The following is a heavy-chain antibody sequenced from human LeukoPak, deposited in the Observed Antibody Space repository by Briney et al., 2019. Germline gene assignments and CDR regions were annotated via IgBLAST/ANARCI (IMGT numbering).Heavy chain of an antibody. J-gene: IGHJ4*02. CDR1: GFTFSSYG. CDR3: AKEGVRGVKGYFDY. Sequence: TGGSLRLSCAASGFTFSSYGMHWVRQAPGKGLEWVAFIRYDGSNKYYADSVRGRFTISRDNSKNTLYLQMNSLRAEDTAVYYCAKEGVRGVKGYFDYWGQGTLVTVSS. D-gene: IGHD3-10*01. V-gene: IGHV3-30*02. CDR2: IRYDGSNK.